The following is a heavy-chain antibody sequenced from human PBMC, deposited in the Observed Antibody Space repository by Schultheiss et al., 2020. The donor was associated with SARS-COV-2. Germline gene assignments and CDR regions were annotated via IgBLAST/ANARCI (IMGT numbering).Heavy chain of an antibody. CDR1: GFTFSSYA. Sequence: GESLKISCAASGFTFSSYAMHWVRQAPGKGLEWVAVISYDENNKKYADSVKGRFTISRDNSKNTLYLQMSSLRAEDTAVYYCVKSQSGDYDPFDYWGQGTLVTVSS. CDR2: ISYDENNK. J-gene: IGHJ4*02. D-gene: IGHD4-17*01. CDR3: VKSQSGDYDPFDY. V-gene: IGHV3-30*14.